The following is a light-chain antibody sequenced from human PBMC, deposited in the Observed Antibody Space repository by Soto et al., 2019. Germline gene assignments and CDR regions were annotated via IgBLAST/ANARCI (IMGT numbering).Light chain of an antibody. CDR2: DVS. CDR1: SSDVGGYNY. CDR3: SPYTSSSSLWV. V-gene: IGLV2-14*01. J-gene: IGLJ1*01. Sequence: QSALTQPASVSGSPGQSITISCTGTSSDVGGYNYVSWYQQHPGKAPKLMIYDVSNRPSGVSNRFSGSKSGNTASLTISGLQAEDEADYYCSPYTSSSSLWVFGTGTKLTVL.